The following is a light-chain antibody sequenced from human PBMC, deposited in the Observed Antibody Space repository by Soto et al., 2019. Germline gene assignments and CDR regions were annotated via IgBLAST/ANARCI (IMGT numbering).Light chain of an antibody. V-gene: IGKV1-33*01. CDR3: QQYADQFT. J-gene: IGKJ3*01. CDR2: DAS. Sequence: DIQMTQSPSSLSASVGDRVTITCRTSHDIMTYLNWYQQKPGKAPKLLIYDASRLETGVPSRFSGSGSGTEFTFTISSLQPEDFATYYCQQYADQFTFGPGTKVDVQ. CDR1: HDIMTY.